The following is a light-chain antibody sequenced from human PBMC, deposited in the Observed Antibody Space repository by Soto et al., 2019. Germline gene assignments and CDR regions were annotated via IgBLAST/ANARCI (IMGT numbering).Light chain of an antibody. CDR2: DAS. J-gene: IGKJ1*01. Sequence: DFQMTQSPSTLPASVGDRVTITCRASQNINNWVAWYQQKPGKAPKFLIYDASTLQRGVPSRFIGSGFGTEFSLTIRSLQPHDVESYYCHHPRTFGQGTKVEIK. CDR1: QNINNW. V-gene: IGKV1-5*01. CDR3: HHPRT.